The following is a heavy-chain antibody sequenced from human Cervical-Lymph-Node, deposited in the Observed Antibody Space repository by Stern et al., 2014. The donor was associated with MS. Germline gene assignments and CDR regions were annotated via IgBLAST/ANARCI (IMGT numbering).Heavy chain of an antibody. V-gene: IGHV5-51*01. J-gene: IGHJ4*02. CDR1: GFKFSISW. Sequence: VQLVQSGAELIRPGESLKISCKGSGFKFSISWIAWVRQMPGKGLEWMGILYPGDSETRYSPSFQGQVTMSADKSTSTAYLQWSSLNSSDTAMYFCARQTTAWASDVWGQGTLVTVSS. D-gene: IGHD1-14*01. CDR3: ARQTTAWASDV. CDR2: LYPGDSET.